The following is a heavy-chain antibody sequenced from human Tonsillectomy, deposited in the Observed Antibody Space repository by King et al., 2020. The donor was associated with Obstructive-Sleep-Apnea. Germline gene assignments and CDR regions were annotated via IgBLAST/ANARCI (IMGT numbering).Heavy chain of an antibody. CDR2: INSDVSST. V-gene: IGHV3-74*01. CDR3: ARVSSWYTEYFQH. Sequence: VQLVESGGGLVQPGGSLRLSCAASGFTFSSYWMHWVRQAPGKGLVWVSRINSDVSSTSYADSVKGRFPISRDNAKNTLYLQMNSLRAEDTAVYYCARVSSWYTEYFQHWGQGTLVTVSS. D-gene: IGHD6-13*01. J-gene: IGHJ1*01. CDR1: GFTFSSYW.